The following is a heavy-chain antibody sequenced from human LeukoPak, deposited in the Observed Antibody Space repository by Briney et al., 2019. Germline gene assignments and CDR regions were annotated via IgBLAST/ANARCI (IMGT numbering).Heavy chain of an antibody. Sequence: SETLSLTCAVYGGSFSGYYWSWIRQPPGKGLEWIGEINHSGSTNYNPSLKSRVTISVDTSKNQFSLQLNSVTPEDTAVYYCARSSYSSGWYWDYWGQGTLVTVSS. D-gene: IGHD6-19*01. CDR3: ARSSYSSGWYWDY. CDR2: INHSGST. V-gene: IGHV4-34*01. CDR1: GGSFSGYY. J-gene: IGHJ4*02.